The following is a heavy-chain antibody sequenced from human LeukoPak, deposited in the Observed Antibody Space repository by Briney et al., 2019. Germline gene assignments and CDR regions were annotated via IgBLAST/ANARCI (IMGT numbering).Heavy chain of an antibody. Sequence: ETLSLTCTVSGGSISSYYWSWIRQPPGKGLEWIGYIYYSGSTNYNPSLKSRVTISVDTSKNQFSLKLSSVTAADTAVYYCARQGAYSSSFGYWGQGTLVTVSS. CDR2: IYYSGST. D-gene: IGHD6-6*01. CDR1: GGSISSYY. V-gene: IGHV4-59*08. J-gene: IGHJ4*02. CDR3: ARQGAYSSSFGY.